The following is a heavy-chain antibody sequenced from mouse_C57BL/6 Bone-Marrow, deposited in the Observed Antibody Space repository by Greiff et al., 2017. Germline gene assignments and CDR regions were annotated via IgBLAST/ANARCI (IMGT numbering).Heavy chain of an antibody. CDR3: ARKKANWDGDY. CDR2: IHPNSGST. V-gene: IGHV1-64*01. D-gene: IGHD4-1*01. CDR1: GYTFTSYW. Sequence: QVQLQQPGAELVKPGASVKLSCKASGYTFTSYWMHWVKQRPGQGLEWIGMIHPNSGSTNYNEKFKSKATLTVDKSSSTANMQLSSLTSEDSAVYYCARKKANWDGDYWGQGTTLTVSS. J-gene: IGHJ2*01.